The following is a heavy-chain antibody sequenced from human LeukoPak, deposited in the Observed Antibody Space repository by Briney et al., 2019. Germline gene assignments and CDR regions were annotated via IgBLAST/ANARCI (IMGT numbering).Heavy chain of an antibody. CDR1: GGTFSSYA. CDR3: ARSKGPGAMGVEIDY. D-gene: IGHD5-18*01. J-gene: IGHJ4*02. V-gene: IGHV1-69*01. Sequence: SVKVSCKAPGGTFSSYAISWVRQAPGQGLEWMGGIIPIFGTANYAQKFQGRVTITADESTSTAYMELSSLRSEDTAVYYCARSKGPGAMGVEIDYWGQGTLVTVSS. CDR2: IIPIFGTA.